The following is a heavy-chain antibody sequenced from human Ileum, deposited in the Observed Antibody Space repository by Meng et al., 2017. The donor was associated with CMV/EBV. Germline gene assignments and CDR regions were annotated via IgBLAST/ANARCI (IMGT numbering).Heavy chain of an antibody. CDR3: ARDGLSGRYFDY. Sequence: QVHLVQSGSELKKPGASVKVSCKTSGYTFTSNNIIWVRQAPGQGPEWMGWIDTNTGNPTYAQGFTGRFVFSLDTSVNTAYLQISSLKAEDTAVYYCARDGLSGRYFDYWGQGTLVTVS. J-gene: IGHJ4*02. CDR1: GYTFTSNN. D-gene: IGHD1-26*01. CDR2: IDTNTGNP. V-gene: IGHV7-4-1*02.